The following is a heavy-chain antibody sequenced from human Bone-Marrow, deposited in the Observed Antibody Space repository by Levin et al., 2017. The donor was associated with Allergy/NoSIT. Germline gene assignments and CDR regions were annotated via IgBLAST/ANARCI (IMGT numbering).Heavy chain of an antibody. J-gene: IGHJ4*02. CDR3: ARTPYCPNCSFDY. V-gene: IGHV3-74*01. D-gene: IGHD2-2*01. CDR2: ISTDGRST. CDR1: GFTFSTYW. Sequence: HPGGSLRLSCEASGFTFSTYWMHWVRQAPGKGLVWVSRISTDGRSTTYADSVKGRFTISRDNANNTLYLQMNSLRAEDTAVYYCARTPYCPNCSFDYWGQGSLVTVSS.